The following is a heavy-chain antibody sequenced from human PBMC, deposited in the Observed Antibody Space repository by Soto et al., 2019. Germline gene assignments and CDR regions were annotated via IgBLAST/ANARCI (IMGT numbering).Heavy chain of an antibody. CDR3: ARGVSAGVDY. J-gene: IGHJ4*02. CDR2: MTPNNGNT. D-gene: IGHD2-15*01. CDR1: GYTFTSYD. Sequence: QVQLVQSGAEVKKPGASVKVSCKASGYTFTSYDINWVRQATGQGPEWMGWMTPNNGNTGYAQKFQDRVTMTRDTARSTAYMELSSLPTEDSAVYYCARGVSAGVDYWGQGTLVTVSS. V-gene: IGHV1-8*01.